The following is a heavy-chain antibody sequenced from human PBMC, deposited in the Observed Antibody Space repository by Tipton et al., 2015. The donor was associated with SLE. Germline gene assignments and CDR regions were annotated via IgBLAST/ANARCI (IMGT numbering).Heavy chain of an antibody. CDR2: INWNGGST. V-gene: IGHV3-20*04. CDR1: GFTFEDYG. D-gene: IGHD2-21*01. Sequence: QLVQSGGGVVRPGESLRLSCAALGFTFEDYGMSWVRQAPVKGLDWVSGINWNGGSTGYADSVKGRFTISRDNAKNSLYLQMNSLRAEDTALYYCARAVDCGGDCYSFDYWGQGTLVTVSS. J-gene: IGHJ4*02. CDR3: ARAVDCGGDCYSFDY.